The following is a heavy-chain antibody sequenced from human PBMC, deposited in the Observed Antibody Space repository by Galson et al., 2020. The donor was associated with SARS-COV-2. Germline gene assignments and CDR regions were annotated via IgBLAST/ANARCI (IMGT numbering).Heavy chain of an antibody. J-gene: IGHJ6*02. CDR1: GYTFTSYD. D-gene: IGHD3-3*01. Sequence: ASVKVSCKASGYTFTSYDINWVRQATGQGLEWMGWMNPNSGNTGYAQKFQGRVTMTRNTSISTAYMELSSLRSEDTAVYYCARGVPRGVYYDFWSGYYTWDLGYYYYGMDVWGQGTTVTVSS. CDR2: MNPNSGNT. CDR3: ARGVPRGVYYDFWSGYYTWDLGYYYYGMDV. V-gene: IGHV1-8*01.